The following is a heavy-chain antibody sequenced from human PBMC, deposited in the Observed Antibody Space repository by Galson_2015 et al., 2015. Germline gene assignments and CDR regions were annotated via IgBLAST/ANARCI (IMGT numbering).Heavy chain of an antibody. J-gene: IGHJ5*02. Sequence: SLRLSCAAPGLTFSQYGMHWVRQAPGKGLEWVAFIWFDGSKKYYADSVKGRFTISRDDSQNMLYLQMSSLRAEDTAVYYCATGQYRTFCSNTSCYWGIDRWGQGTLVTVSS. CDR3: ATGQYRTFCSNTSCYWGIDR. D-gene: IGHD2-2*01. V-gene: IGHV3-33*01. CDR2: IWFDGSKK. CDR1: GLTFSQYG.